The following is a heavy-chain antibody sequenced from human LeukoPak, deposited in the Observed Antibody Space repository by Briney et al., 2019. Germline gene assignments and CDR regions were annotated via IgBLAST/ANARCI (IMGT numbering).Heavy chain of an antibody. Sequence: ETLSLTCAVYGGSFSGYYWSWIRQPPGKGLEWVGEINHSGSANYNPSLKSRVTISVDTSKNQFSLKLSSVTAADTAVYYCARHKSVITDYYYYYMDVWGKGTPVTVSS. CDR1: GGSFSGYY. D-gene: IGHD3-22*01. V-gene: IGHV4-34*01. J-gene: IGHJ6*03. CDR2: INHSGSA. CDR3: ARHKSVITDYYYYYMDV.